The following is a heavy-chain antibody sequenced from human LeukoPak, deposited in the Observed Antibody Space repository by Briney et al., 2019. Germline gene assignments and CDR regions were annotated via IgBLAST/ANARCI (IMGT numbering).Heavy chain of an antibody. Sequence: ASAKVSCKASGYTFTSYGISCVRQAPEQGLERMGWISAYNGNTNYAQKLQGRVTMTTDTSTSTAYMELRSLRSDDTAVYYCARDRGYSYGYYYYFDYWGQGTLVTVSS. D-gene: IGHD5-18*01. V-gene: IGHV1-18*01. J-gene: IGHJ4*02. CDR2: ISAYNGNT. CDR3: ARDRGYSYGYYYYFDY. CDR1: GYTFTSYG.